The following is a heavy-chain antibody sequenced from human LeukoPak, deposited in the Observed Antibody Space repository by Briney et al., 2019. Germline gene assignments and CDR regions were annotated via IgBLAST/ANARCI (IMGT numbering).Heavy chain of an antibody. CDR1: AFTSNSYG. CDR3: AKTPWGSYYDSSGYYSHDY. D-gene: IGHD3-22*01. J-gene: IGHJ4*02. Sequence: GRTVRLSCAASAFTSNSYGLQWVRQAPGKGLEGVLVISSDGSNKSYADSVKGRFTMYRDTSKNTMYLHMIRLRAEATDIYYWAKTPWGSYYDSSGYYSHDYWGQGNRVTVSS. V-gene: IGHV3-30*18. CDR2: ISSDGSNK.